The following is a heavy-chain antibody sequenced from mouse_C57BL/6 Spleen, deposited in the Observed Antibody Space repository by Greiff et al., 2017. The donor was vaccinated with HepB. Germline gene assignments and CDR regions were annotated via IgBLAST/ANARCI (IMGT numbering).Heavy chain of an antibody. V-gene: IGHV1-50*01. J-gene: IGHJ2*01. CDR2: IDPSDSYT. CDR3: ARWFGGEFDY. Sequence: VQLQQPGAELVKPGASVKLSCKASGYTFTSYWMQWVKQRPGQGLEWIGEIDPSDSYTNYNQKFKGKATLTVDTSSSTAYMQLSSLTSEDSAVYYCARWFGGEFDYWGQGTTLTVSS. D-gene: IGHD2-2*01. CDR1: GYTFTSYW.